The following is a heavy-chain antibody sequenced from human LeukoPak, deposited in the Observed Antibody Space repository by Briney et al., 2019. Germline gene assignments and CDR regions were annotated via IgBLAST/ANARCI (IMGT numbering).Heavy chain of an antibody. CDR2: IYPGDSDT. CDR1: GYSFTSYW. Sequence: GESLEISCNGSGYSFTSYWIGWVRQMPGKGLEWMGIIYPGDSDTRYSPSFQGQVTISADKSISTAYLQWSSLKASDTAMYYCARVPLIGSYYFDYWGQGTLVTVSS. V-gene: IGHV5-51*01. D-gene: IGHD1-26*01. J-gene: IGHJ4*02. CDR3: ARVPLIGSYYFDY.